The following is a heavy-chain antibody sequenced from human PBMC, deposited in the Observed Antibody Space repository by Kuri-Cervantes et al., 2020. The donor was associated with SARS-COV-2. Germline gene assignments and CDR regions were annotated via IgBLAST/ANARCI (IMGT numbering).Heavy chain of an antibody. CDR2: ISGSGGST. D-gene: IGHD2-2*02. J-gene: IGHJ6*02. V-gene: IGHV3-23*01. CDR1: GFTFSSYA. Sequence: GGSLRLSCSASGFTFSSYAMHWVRQAPGEGLEWVSAISGSGGSTYYADSVKGRFTISRDNSKNTLYLQMNSLRAEDTAVYYCAKDLFVVVPAAIISLYYYYGMDVWGQGTTVTVSS. CDR3: AKDLFVVVPAAIISLYYYYGMDV.